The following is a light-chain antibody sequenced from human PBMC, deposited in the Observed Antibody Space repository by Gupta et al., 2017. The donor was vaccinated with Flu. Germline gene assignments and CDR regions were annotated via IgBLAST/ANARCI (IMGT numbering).Light chain of an antibody. CDR3: QQRSNWPPYT. CDR1: HVVSRY. J-gene: IGKJ2*01. CDR2: DAS. V-gene: IGKV3-11*01. Sequence: ESAPPSCRGRHVVSRYLAWYQQKPGQAPRLLIYDASNRATGIPARFSGSGSGTDFTLTISSLEPEDFAVYYCQQRSNWPPYTFGQGTQLQIK.